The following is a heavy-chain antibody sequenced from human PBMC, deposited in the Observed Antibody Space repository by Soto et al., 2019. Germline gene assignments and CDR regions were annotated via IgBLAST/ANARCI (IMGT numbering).Heavy chain of an antibody. CDR3: ATAFNDYGDNRYYYYGMDV. CDR1: GYTLTELS. J-gene: IGHJ6*02. D-gene: IGHD4-17*01. V-gene: IGHV1-24*01. CDR2: FDPEDGET. Sequence: QVQLVQSGAEVKKPGASVKVSCKVSGYTLTELSMHWVRQAPGKGLEWMGGFDPEDGETIYAQKFQGRVTMTEDTSTDTAYMELSSLRSEDTAVYYCATAFNDYGDNRYYYYGMDVWGQGTTVTVSS.